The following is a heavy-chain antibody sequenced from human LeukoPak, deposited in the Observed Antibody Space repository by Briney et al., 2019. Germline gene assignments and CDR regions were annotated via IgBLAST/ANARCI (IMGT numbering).Heavy chain of an antibody. V-gene: IGHV3-48*03. Sequence: GGSLRLSCAASGFTFSSYEMNWVRQAPGKGLEWVSYISSSGSTIYYADSVKGRFTISRDNAKNPLYLQMNSLRAEDTAVYYCARDFGGVIAVAASFDYWGQGTLVTVSS. CDR2: ISSSGSTI. CDR3: ARDFGGVIAVAASFDY. D-gene: IGHD6-19*01. J-gene: IGHJ4*02. CDR1: GFTFSSYE.